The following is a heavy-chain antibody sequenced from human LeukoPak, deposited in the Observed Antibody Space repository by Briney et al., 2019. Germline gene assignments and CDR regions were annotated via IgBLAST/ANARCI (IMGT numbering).Heavy chain of an antibody. D-gene: IGHD3-10*01. Sequence: GGSLRLSCAASGFTFSSYWMSWVRQAPGKGLEWVANIKQDGSEKYYVDSVKGRFTISRDNAKNSLYLQMNSLGAEDTAVYYCARGRLLLWFGEGYWGQGTLVTVSS. CDR1: GFTFSSYW. CDR3: ARGRLLLWFGEGY. J-gene: IGHJ4*02. CDR2: IKQDGSEK. V-gene: IGHV3-7*01.